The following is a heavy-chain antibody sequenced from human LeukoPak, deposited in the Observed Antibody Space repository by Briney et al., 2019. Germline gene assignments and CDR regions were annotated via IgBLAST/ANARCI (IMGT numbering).Heavy chain of an antibody. J-gene: IGHJ3*02. CDR2: INPSGASP. Sequence: ASVKVSCKASGYSFIRYYMHWVRQAPGQGPEWMGIINPSGASPSYAQKFQGRVTMTGDRSTSTVYMELSSLRSEDTAVYYCARQAMATITGDAFEIWGQGTMATVSS. D-gene: IGHD5-24*01. CDR1: GYSFIRYY. V-gene: IGHV1-46*01. CDR3: ARQAMATITGDAFEI.